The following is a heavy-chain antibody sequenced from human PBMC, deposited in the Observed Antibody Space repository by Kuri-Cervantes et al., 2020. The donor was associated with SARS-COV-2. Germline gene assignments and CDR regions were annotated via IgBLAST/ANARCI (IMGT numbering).Heavy chain of an antibody. D-gene: IGHD2-15*01. CDR2: IYYSGST. V-gene: IGHV4-39*01. Sequence: GSLRLSCTVSGGSISSSSYYWGWIRQPPGKGLEWIGSIYYSGSTYYNPSLKSRVTISVDTSKNQSSLKLSSVTAADTAVYYCARQSDSVDYWGQGTLVTVSS. CDR3: ARQSDSVDY. CDR1: GGSISSSSYY. J-gene: IGHJ4*02.